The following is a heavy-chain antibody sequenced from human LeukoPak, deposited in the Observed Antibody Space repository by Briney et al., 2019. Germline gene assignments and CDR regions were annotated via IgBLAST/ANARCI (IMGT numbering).Heavy chain of an antibody. J-gene: IGHJ1*01. D-gene: IGHD3-22*01. CDR3: AREREGSSGFYFKN. CDR2: IIPIFGTA. Sequence: ASVKVSCKASGGTFSSYAISWVRQAPGQGLEWMGGIIPIFGTANYAQKFQGRVTITADESTSTAYMELSSLRSEDTAVYYCAREREGSSGFYFKNWGQGTLVTVSS. CDR1: GGTFSSYA. V-gene: IGHV1-69*13.